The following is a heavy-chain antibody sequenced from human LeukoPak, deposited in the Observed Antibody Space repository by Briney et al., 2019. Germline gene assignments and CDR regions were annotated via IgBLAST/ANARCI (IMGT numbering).Heavy chain of an antibody. Sequence: GGSLRLSCAAYGFTFRSYGMQGVRQAPGKGLKWVAVISYDGSNKYYADCVKGRFTISRDNSKSTLYLQMNSLRAEDTAVYYCAFGEFDYWGQGTLVTVSS. D-gene: IGHD3-10*01. CDR1: GFTFRSYG. CDR3: AFGEFDY. V-gene: IGHV3-30*03. J-gene: IGHJ4*02. CDR2: ISYDGSNK.